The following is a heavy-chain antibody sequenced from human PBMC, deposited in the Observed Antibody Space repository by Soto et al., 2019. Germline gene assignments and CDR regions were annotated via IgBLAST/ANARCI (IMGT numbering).Heavy chain of an antibody. CDR1: GGTFNVYT. CDR3: ALGSWSGETFDI. V-gene: IGHV1-69*02. J-gene: IGHJ3*02. D-gene: IGHD6-13*01. CDR2: IIPMLAIT. Sequence: QVQLVQSGAEVKKPGSSVKVSCKASGGTFNVYTIIWVRQAPGQGLEWMGRIIPMLAITNYAQRFQGRVTLTADTSTTTAYMELSSLTSEDMAVYYCALGSWSGETFDIWGQGTLVTVSS.